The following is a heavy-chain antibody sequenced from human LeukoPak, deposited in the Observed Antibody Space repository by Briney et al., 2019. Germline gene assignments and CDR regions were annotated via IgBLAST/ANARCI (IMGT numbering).Heavy chain of an antibody. V-gene: IGHV1-8*01. CDR3: ASWVATTDYYYMDV. J-gene: IGHJ6*03. CDR2: MNPNSGNT. CDR1: GYTFTSYD. D-gene: IGHD5-12*01. Sequence: GASVKVSCKASGYTFTSYDINWVRQATGQGLEWMGWMNPNSGNTGYAQKFQGRVTMTRNTSISTAYMELSSLRSEDTAVYYCASWVATTDYYYMDVWGKGTTVTVSS.